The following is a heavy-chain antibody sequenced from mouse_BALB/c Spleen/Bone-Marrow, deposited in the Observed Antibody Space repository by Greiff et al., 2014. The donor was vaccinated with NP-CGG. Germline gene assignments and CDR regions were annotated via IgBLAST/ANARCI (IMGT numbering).Heavy chain of an antibody. CDR1: GYAFTSYN. V-gene: IGHV1S135*01. CDR2: IDPYNGGT. J-gene: IGHJ2*01. D-gene: IGHD2-4*01. Sequence: EVQLVESGPELVKPGASVKVSCKASGYAFTSYNMYWVKQSHGKSLEWIGYIDPYNGGTYYNQKFKGKATLTVDKSSSTAYMHLNSLTSEDSALYYCARYFDCDYFDYWGQGTTLTVSS. CDR3: ARYFDCDYFDY.